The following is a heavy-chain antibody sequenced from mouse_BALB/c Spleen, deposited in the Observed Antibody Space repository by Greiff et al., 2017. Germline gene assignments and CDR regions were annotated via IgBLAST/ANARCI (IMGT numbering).Heavy chain of an antibody. CDR3: ARDDGNSHWYFDV. CDR2: ISNLAYSI. D-gene: IGHD2-1*01. CDR1: GFTFSDYG. V-gene: IGHV5-15*02. Sequence: VQLKQSGGGLVQPGGSRKLSCAASGFTFSDYGMAWVRQAPGKGPEWVAFISNLAYSIYYADTVTGRFTISRENAKNTLYLEMSSLRSEDTAMYYCARDDGNSHWYFDVWGAGTTVTVSS. J-gene: IGHJ1*01.